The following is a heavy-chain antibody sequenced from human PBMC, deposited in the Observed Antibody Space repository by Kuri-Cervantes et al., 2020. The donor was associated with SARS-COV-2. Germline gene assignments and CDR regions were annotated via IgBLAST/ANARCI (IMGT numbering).Heavy chain of an antibody. CDR2: IYTSGST. CDR3: ARVVPAADEGLYYYYMDV. Sequence: GSLRLSCNVSGDSIRDYYWNWIRQPAGKGLEWIGRIYTSGSTNYNPSLKSRVTISVDTSKNQFSLKLSSVTAADTAVYYCARVVPAADEGLYYYYMDVWGKGTTVTVSS. J-gene: IGHJ6*03. V-gene: IGHV4-4*07. CDR1: GDSIRDYY. D-gene: IGHD2-2*01.